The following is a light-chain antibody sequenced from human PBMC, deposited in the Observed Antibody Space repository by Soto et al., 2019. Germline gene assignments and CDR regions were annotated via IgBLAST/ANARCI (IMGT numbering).Light chain of an antibody. CDR3: QQYDGYPWT. CDR2: KAS. CDR1: QSVNSR. J-gene: IGKJ1*01. Sequence: DIQMTQSPSTLSASIGDTVNINCRASQSVNSRLAWYQQRPGKTPRILIYKASSLEREVPSRFSGSGSGTECTLTIRNLEPDDFATYYCQQYDGYPWTFGQGSEVEVK. V-gene: IGKV1-5*03.